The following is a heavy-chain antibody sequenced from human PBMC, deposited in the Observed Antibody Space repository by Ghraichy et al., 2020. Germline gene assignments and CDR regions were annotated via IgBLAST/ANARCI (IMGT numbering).Heavy chain of an antibody. Sequence: LSLTCAASGFTFSNYVMSWVRQAPGKGLEWVSTIGASGGSTYYADSVKGRFTISRDNSKNTLYLQMDSLRAEDAAVYYCAKAWGYCSGGTCPSYNWFDPWGKGTRVTVSS. CDR2: IGASGGST. V-gene: IGHV3-23*01. D-gene: IGHD2-15*01. J-gene: IGHJ5*02. CDR1: GFTFSNYV. CDR3: AKAWGYCSGGTCPSYNWFDP.